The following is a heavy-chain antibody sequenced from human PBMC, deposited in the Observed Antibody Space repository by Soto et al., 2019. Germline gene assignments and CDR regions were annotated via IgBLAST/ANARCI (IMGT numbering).Heavy chain of an antibody. V-gene: IGHV4-61*01. CDR1: GGSVSSGSYY. CDR3: ARASDAAMGHFDY. Sequence: QVQLQESGPGLVKPSETLSLTCTVSGGSVSSGSYYWNWIRQPPGKGLEWIGHIYYSGSTSYNPSLPGRVAISGDTSKTQFSLKLRSVTAADTAVYYCARASDAAMGHFDYWGQGTLVTVSS. D-gene: IGHD5-18*01. J-gene: IGHJ4*02. CDR2: IYYSGST.